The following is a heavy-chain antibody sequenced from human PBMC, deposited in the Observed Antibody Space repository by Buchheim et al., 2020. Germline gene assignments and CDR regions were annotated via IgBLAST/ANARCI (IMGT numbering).Heavy chain of an antibody. J-gene: IGHJ4*02. CDR3: ARGSGWYDY. Sequence: VQLLKSGGGVVQPGRSLRLSCAASGFTFSSYAMHWVRQAPGKGLEWVAVISYDGSNKYYADSVKGRFTISRDNSKNTLYLQMNSLRAEDTAVYYCARGSGWYDYWGQGTL. V-gene: IGHV3-30-3*01. CDR2: ISYDGSNK. D-gene: IGHD6-19*01. CDR1: GFTFSSYA.